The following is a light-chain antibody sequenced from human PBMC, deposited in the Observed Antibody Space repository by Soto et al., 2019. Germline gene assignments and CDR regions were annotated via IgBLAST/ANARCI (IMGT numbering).Light chain of an antibody. CDR3: QQYGSSPLYT. CDR2: GAS. J-gene: IGKJ2*01. CDR1: QSVSRSY. Sequence: EIVVTQSPGTLSSSPGERATLSCRASQSVSRSYLAWYQQKPGQAPTLLIYGASTSDTGIPDRFSGSGSGTDLTLTISSLEPEDFAVYYCQQYGSSPLYTFGQGNKLEIK. V-gene: IGKV3-20*01.